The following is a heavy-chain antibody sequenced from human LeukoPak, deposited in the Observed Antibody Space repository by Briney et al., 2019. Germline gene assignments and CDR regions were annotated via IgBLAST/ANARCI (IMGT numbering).Heavy chain of an antibody. Sequence: GGSLRLSCAASGFTFSSYSMNWVRQAPGKGLEWVSSISSSSSCIYYADSVKGRFTISRDNAKNSLYLQMNSLRAEDTAVYYCARDGYNGAPIFDYWGQGTLVTVSS. CDR1: GFTFSSYS. V-gene: IGHV3-21*01. J-gene: IGHJ4*02. D-gene: IGHD5-24*01. CDR3: ARDGYNGAPIFDY. CDR2: ISSSSSCI.